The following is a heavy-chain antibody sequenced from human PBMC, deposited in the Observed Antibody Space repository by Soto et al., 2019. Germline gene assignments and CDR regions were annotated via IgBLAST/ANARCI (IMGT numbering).Heavy chain of an antibody. Sequence: QVQLVQSGAEVKKPGASVKVSCKASGYTFTSYFMHWVRQAPEQGLEWLGIFNPYGGYTTYAQKFQGRVTMTRDTSTSTVYMALSSLRSEDTAVYYCAITRYCGSFGGYWGQGTLVTVSS. D-gene: IGHD5-12*01. V-gene: IGHV1-46*03. J-gene: IGHJ4*02. CDR2: FNPYGGYT. CDR3: AITRYCGSFGGY. CDR1: GYTFTSYF.